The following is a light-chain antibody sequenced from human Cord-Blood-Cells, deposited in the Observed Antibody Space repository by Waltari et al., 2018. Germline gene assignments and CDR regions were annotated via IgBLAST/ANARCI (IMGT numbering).Light chain of an antibody. CDR3: CSYAGSYTF. CDR2: DVS. J-gene: IGLJ1*01. CDR1: SSDVGGYNY. Sequence: QSALTQPRSVSGSPGQSVTISCTGTSSDVGGYNYVSWYQQHPGKAPKLMIYDVSKRPSGVPDRCSGSKSGNTASLTISGLQAEDEADYYCCSYAGSYTFFGTGTKVTVL. V-gene: IGLV2-11*01.